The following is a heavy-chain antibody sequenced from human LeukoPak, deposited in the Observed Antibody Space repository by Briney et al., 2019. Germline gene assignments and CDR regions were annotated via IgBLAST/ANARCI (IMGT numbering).Heavy chain of an antibody. J-gene: IGHJ5*02. CDR1: GYTFTSCG. D-gene: IGHD2-2*03. V-gene: IGHV1-18*01. CDR2: ISAYNGNT. Sequence: ASGTFSGKASGYTFTSCGISWEPKAPGQGLEWMGWISAYNGNTKYAQKLQGRVTMTTDTSTSTAYMELRSLRSDDTAVYYCARVDPRMGFDPWGQGTLVTVSS. CDR3: ARVDPRMGFDP.